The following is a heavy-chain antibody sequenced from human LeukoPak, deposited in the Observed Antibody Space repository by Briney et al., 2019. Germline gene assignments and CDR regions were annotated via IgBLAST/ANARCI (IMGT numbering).Heavy chain of an antibody. CDR3: ARVTYSSSSISLDAFDI. CDR1: GGSISGYY. D-gene: IGHD6-6*01. J-gene: IGHJ3*02. Sequence: SETLSLTCTVSGGSISGYYWSWIRQFAGKGLGWIGRIYTSGTTNYNPSLKSRVTMSVDTSKNQFSLKLSSVAAADTAVYYCARVTYSSSSISLDAFDIWGQGTMVTVSS. CDR2: IYTSGTT. V-gene: IGHV4-4*07.